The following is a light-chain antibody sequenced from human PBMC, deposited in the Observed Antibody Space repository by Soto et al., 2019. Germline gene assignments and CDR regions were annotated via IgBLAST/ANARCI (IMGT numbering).Light chain of an antibody. J-gene: IGKJ2*01. Sequence: EIVMTQSPATLSVSPGERATLSCRASQSVSSSFAWYQQKPGQAPRLLIYDTSTRATGIPARFSASGSGTEFTFTISSLQSEDFAVYYCQQYNAWPPMYAFGQGTKLEIK. CDR2: DTS. CDR3: QQYNAWPPMYA. V-gene: IGKV3-15*01. CDR1: QSVSSS.